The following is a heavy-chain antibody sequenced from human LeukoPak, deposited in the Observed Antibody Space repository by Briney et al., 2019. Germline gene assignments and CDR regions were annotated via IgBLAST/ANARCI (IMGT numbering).Heavy chain of an antibody. D-gene: IGHD3-22*01. CDR1: GGSISSSSYY. V-gene: IGHV4-61*02. CDR3: ARLNYYDSSGYSKYYFDY. J-gene: IGHJ4*02. CDR2: IYTSGST. Sequence: SETLSLTCTVSGGSISSSSYYWGWIRQPAGKGLEWIGRIYTSGSTNYNPSLKSRVTISVDTSKNQFSLKLSSVTAADTAVYYCARLNYYDSSGYSKYYFDYWGQGTLVTVSS.